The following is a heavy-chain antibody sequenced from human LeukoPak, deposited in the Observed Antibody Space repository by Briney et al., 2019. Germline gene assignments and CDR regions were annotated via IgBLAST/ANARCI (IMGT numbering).Heavy chain of an antibody. V-gene: IGHV3-30*18. CDR1: GFTFSSYG. D-gene: IGHD3-22*01. CDR2: ISYDGSNK. Sequence: GGSLRLSCAASGFTFSSYGMHCVRQAPGKGLEWVAVISYDGSNKYYADSVKGRFTISRDNSKNTLYLQMNSLRAEDTAVYYCAKHSNYDSSGSAGTLFDYLGQGTLVTVSS. CDR3: AKHSNYDSSGSAGTLFDY. J-gene: IGHJ4*02.